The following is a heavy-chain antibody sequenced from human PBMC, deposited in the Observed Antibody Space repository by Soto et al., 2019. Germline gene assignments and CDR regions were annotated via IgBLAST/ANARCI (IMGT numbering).Heavy chain of an antibody. Sequence: GGSLRLSCAASGFTFSSYAMHWVRQAPGKGLEWVAVISYDGSNKYSADSVKGRFTISRDNSKNTLYLQMNSLRAEDTAVYYCARDRRWLQNYFDYWGQGTLVTVSS. CDR1: GFTFSSYA. CDR3: ARDRRWLQNYFDY. CDR2: ISYDGSNK. V-gene: IGHV3-30-3*01. D-gene: IGHD5-12*01. J-gene: IGHJ4*02.